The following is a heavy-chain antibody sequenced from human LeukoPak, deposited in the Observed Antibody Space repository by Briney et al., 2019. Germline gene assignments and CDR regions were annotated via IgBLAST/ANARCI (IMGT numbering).Heavy chain of an antibody. J-gene: IGHJ4*02. D-gene: IGHD3-3*01. CDR3: ARPLRFLEWTLDY. CDR1: GGTFSRFT. Sequence: SVKVSCKAYGGTFSRFTISWVRQAPGQGLEWMGGIIPIFGTANYAQKFQGRVTITADESTSTAYMELSSLRSEDTAVYYCARPLRFLEWTLDYWGQGTLVTVSS. CDR2: IIPIFGTA. V-gene: IGHV1-69*01.